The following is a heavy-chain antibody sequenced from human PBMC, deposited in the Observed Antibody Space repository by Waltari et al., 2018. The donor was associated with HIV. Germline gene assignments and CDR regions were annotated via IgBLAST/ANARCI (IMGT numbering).Heavy chain of an antibody. CDR3: AKDIGSGSSPRYYYYGMDV. D-gene: IGHD3-10*01. J-gene: IGHJ6*02. Sequence: EVQLVESGGGLVQPGRSLRLSCAASGFTFDDYAMHWVRQAPGKGLEWVSGISWNSGSIGYAESGKGRFTISRDNAKNSLYLQMNSLRAEDTALYYCAKDIGSGSSPRYYYYGMDVWGQGTTVTVSS. CDR1: GFTFDDYA. CDR2: ISWNSGSI. V-gene: IGHV3-9*01.